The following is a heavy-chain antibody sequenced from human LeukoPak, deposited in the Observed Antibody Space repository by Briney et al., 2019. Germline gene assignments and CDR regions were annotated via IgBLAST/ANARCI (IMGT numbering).Heavy chain of an antibody. V-gene: IGHV3-21*01. Sequence: GGSLRLSCAASGFTFSSYNMNWVRQAPGKGLEWVPSITSSSSYIYYADSVKGRFTISRDNAKNSLYLQMNSLRAEDTAVYYCARDSGNYLDAFDIWGQGTMVTVSS. CDR3: ARDSGNYLDAFDI. J-gene: IGHJ3*02. CDR2: ITSSSSYI. D-gene: IGHD1-7*01. CDR1: GFTFSSYN.